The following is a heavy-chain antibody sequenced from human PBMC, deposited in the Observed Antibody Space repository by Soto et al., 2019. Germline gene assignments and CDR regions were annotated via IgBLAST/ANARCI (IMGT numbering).Heavy chain of an antibody. J-gene: IGHJ4*02. CDR1: GYSFSAYW. CDR2: IYFGDSNT. Sequence: GESLKISCKGSGYSFSAYWIAWVRQMPGKGPEWMGSIYFGDSNTRYSPPFQGQVTISADKSISTAYLQWNSLKASDTAIYYCATWRSSSWFDYWGRGTLVTVSS. CDR3: ATWRSSSWFDY. V-gene: IGHV5-51*01. D-gene: IGHD6-13*01.